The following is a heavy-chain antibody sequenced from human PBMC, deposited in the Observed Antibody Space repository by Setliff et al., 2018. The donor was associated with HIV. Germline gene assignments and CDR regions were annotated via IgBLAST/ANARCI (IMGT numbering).Heavy chain of an antibody. D-gene: IGHD4-17*01. CDR3: AKGHYDDWYYFDY. CDR1: GFTFSSYS. J-gene: IGHJ4*02. Sequence: PGGSLRLSCAASGFTFSSYSMNWVRQAPGKGLEWVSSISSSSSYIYYADSVKGRFTISRDNSENTLYLQMNSLRADDTAMYYCAKGHYDDWYYFDYWGPGTLVTVSS. CDR2: ISSSSSYI. V-gene: IGHV3-21*04.